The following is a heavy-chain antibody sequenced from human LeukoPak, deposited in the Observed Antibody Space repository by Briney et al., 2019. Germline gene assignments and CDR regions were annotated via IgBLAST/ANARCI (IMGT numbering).Heavy chain of an antibody. J-gene: IGHJ4*02. CDR3: AKRPSDYGDYVSYFDY. D-gene: IGHD4-17*01. CDR1: GFSFISYG. CDR2: ISDDGRSK. Sequence: GGSLRLSCAASGFSFISYGMHWVRQAPGKGLEWVGVISDDGRSKDYADSVKGRFTVSRDNSKDTLYLQMNSLRDEDTAVYYCAKRPSDYGDYVSYFDYWGQGTLVTVSS. V-gene: IGHV3-30*18.